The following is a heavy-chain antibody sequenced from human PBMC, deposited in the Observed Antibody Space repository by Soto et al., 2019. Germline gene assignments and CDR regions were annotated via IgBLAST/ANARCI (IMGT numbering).Heavy chain of an antibody. Sequence: GGSLRLSCAASGFTFSNAWMSWVRQAPGKGLEWVGRIKSKTDGGTTDYAAPVKGRFTISRDDSKNTLYLQMNSLKTEDTAVYYCTTDMVGPLTVNFDYWGQGTLVTVSS. V-gene: IGHV3-15*01. J-gene: IGHJ4*02. CDR3: TTDMVGPLTVNFDY. D-gene: IGHD4-17*01. CDR2: IKSKTDGGTT. CDR1: GFTFSNAW.